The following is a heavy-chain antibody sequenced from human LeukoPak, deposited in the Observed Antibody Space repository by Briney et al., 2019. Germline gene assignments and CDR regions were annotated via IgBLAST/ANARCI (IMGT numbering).Heavy chain of an antibody. CDR2: ISAYNGNT. D-gene: IGHD3-10*02. CDR1: GYTFTSYG. CDR3: ARDRRTMSRIHKIDY. Sequence: ASVKVSCKASGYTFTSYGISWVRQAPGQGLEWMGWISAYNGNTNYAQKLQGRVTMTTDTSTSTAYMELRSLRSDDTAVYYCARDRRTMSRIHKIDYWGQGTLVTVSS. V-gene: IGHV1-18*01. J-gene: IGHJ4*02.